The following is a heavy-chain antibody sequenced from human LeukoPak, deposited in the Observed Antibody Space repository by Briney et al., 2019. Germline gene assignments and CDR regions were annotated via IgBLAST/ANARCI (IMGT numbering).Heavy chain of an antibody. CDR2: IRSDGSNK. CDR1: GFTFSTHG. J-gene: IGHJ4*02. V-gene: IGHV3-30*02. D-gene: IGHD3-3*01. CDR3: AKGTPTDFGVVTLDY. Sequence: GGSLRLSCAASGFTFSTHGMHWVRQAPGKGLGWVAFIRSDGSNKYYADSVQGRFTVSRDNSKNTLYLQMNSLRAEDTAVYYCAKGTPTDFGVVTLDYWGQGTLVTVSS.